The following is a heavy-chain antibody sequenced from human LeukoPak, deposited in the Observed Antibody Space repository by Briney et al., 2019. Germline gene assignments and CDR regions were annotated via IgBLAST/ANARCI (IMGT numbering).Heavy chain of an antibody. J-gene: IGHJ5*01. CDR3: ARASGSYWWFDS. V-gene: IGHV1-2*02. CDR2: INPNSGDT. CDR1: GYSFTGYY. D-gene: IGHD1-26*01. Sequence: ASVKVSCKASGYSFTGYYIHWVRQAPGQGLEWMGWINPNSGDTNYAQKFQGRVTMTRDTSISTVYMELSRLRSDDTAVYYCARASGSYWWFDSWGQGTLVTVSS.